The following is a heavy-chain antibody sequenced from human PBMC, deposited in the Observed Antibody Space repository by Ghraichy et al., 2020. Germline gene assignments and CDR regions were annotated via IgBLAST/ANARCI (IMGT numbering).Heavy chain of an antibody. J-gene: IGHJ6*02. Sequence: GGSLRLSCAASGFTFSSYSMNWVRQAPGKGLEWVSSISSSSSYIYYADSVKGRFTISRDNAKNSLYLQMNSLRAEDTAVYYCARGSVAGAYYYYGMDVWGQGTTVTVSS. CDR1: GFTFSSYS. D-gene: IGHD6-19*01. CDR2: ISSSSSYI. V-gene: IGHV3-21*01. CDR3: ARGSVAGAYYYYGMDV.